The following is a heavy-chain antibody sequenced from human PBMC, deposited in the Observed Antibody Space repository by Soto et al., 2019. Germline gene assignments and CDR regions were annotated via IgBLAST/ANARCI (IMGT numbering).Heavy chain of an antibody. CDR2: INTDGSII. D-gene: IGHD3-3*02. V-gene: IGHV3-74*01. CDR3: ARDTDGIHY. CDR1: GLIFSNYK. J-gene: IGHJ4*02. Sequence: GGSLGLSCAASGLIFSNYKMHWVRQAPGKGLVWVSRINTDGSIIDYADSVKGRFTVSRDNAKNTLYLQMNSLRADDTAVYYCARDTDGIHYWGQGTLVTVSS.